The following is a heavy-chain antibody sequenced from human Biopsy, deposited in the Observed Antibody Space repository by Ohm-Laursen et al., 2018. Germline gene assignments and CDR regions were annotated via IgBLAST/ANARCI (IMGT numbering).Heavy chain of an antibody. D-gene: IGHD4-23*01. V-gene: IGHV4-4*07. CDR1: GGSLSSYY. CDR3: ARGSNEYGGLYFPH. J-gene: IGHJ1*01. Sequence: PSDTLSLTCTVSGGSLSSYYWSWIRQPAGKGLEWIGRIYSSGSTNYNPPLKSRVTLSMDTSKRQFSLKLSFVTAADTAVYYCARGSNEYGGLYFPHWGQGTLVTVSS. CDR2: IYSSGST.